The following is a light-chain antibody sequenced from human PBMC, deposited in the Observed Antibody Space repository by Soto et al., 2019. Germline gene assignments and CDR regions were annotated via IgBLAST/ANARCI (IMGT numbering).Light chain of an antibody. Sequence: QYALTQPASVSGSPGQSITISCTGTSSDIDNFKHVSWYQQHPGKAPKLIISEVTHRPSGVSSRFSGSKSDNTASLTISGLQAEDEADYYCSSYTNTLTLIVFGTGTKLTVL. V-gene: IGLV2-14*01. J-gene: IGLJ1*01. CDR2: EVT. CDR3: SSYTNTLTLIV. CDR1: SSDIDNFKH.